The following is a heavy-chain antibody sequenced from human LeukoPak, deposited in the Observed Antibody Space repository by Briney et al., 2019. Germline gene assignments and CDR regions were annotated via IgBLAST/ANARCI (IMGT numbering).Heavy chain of an antibody. Sequence: SETLSLTCTVSGGSISSSSYYWGWSRQPPGKGLEWIGSIYYDWSTYYNPSLKSRVTISVDTSKNQFSLKLSSVTAADTAVYYCARVQEFIVVVPAAISLRSRYFDYWGQGTLVTVSS. J-gene: IGHJ4*02. CDR2: IYYDWST. CDR3: ARVQEFIVVVPAAISLRSRYFDY. V-gene: IGHV4-39*01. CDR1: GGSISSSSYY. D-gene: IGHD2-2*02.